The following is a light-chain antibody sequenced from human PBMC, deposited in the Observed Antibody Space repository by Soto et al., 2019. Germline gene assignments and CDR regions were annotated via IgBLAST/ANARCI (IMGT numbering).Light chain of an antibody. CDR1: QSVSSSY. J-gene: IGKJ1*01. V-gene: IGKV3-15*01. CDR3: QQYNDWPT. CDR2: GAS. Sequence: IVFTLSPGTLSLSHREGATLSCRASQSVSSSYLAWYQQKPGQAPRLLIYGASTRATGIPARFSGSGSGTEFTLTISSLQSEDFAVYYCQQYNDWPTFGQGTKVDIK.